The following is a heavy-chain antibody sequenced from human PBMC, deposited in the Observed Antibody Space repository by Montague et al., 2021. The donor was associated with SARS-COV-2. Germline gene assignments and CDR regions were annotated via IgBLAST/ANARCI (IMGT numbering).Heavy chain of an antibody. CDR2: IFYTGTI. J-gene: IGHJ4*02. Sequence: SETLSLTCTVSGDSITGIIHYWGWIRQPPGKGLEWIASIFYTGTIYYNPSLKSRVTMSLDTSMSQFSLNLTSVTAADTAVYFCARHPTTVTTFHWGQGSLVTVSS. V-gene: IGHV4-39*01. CDR1: GDSITGIIHY. CDR3: ARHPTTVTTFH. D-gene: IGHD4-17*01.